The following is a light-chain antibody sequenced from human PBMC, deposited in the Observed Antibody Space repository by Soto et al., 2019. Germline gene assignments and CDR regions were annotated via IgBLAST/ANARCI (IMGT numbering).Light chain of an antibody. Sequence: EIVLIQSPATLSLSPGERATLSCRASQSVSNYVAWYQQRPGQSPRLLIYDASYRATGIPARFSGGGSGKYLTHTNISLEHDDFAVYSRQQRGGWPTFGGGTKVEIK. CDR1: QSVSNY. CDR2: DAS. V-gene: IGKV3-11*01. CDR3: QQRGGWPT. J-gene: IGKJ4*01.